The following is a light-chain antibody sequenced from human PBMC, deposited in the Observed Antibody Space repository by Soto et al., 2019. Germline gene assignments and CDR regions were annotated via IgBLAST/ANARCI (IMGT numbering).Light chain of an antibody. V-gene: IGLV2-8*01. CDR2: EVS. CDR1: SSDVGGYNY. CDR3: TSYAGSNNPSYV. J-gene: IGLJ1*01. Sequence: QSALTQPPSASGSPGQSVTISCTGTSSDVGGYNYVSWYRQDPGKAPRLMIFEVSKRASGVPGRFSGSKSGNTASLTVSGLQAEDEADYYCTSYAGSNNPSYVFGTGTKLTVL.